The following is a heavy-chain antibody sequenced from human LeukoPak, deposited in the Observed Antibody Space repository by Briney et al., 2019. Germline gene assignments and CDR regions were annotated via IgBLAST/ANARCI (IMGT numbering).Heavy chain of an antibody. CDR3: AKRGVVIRVILVGFHKEAYYFDS. CDR1: GLTLSNYG. V-gene: IGHV3-23*01. J-gene: IGHJ4*02. Sequence: GGSLRLSCAVSGLTLSNYGMTWVRQAPGKGLEWVAGISGSGGGTNYADSVKGRFTISRDNPKNTLYLQMNSLRAEDTAVYFCAKRGVVIRVILVGFHKEAYYFDSWGQGALVTVSS. CDR2: ISGSGGGT. D-gene: IGHD3-22*01.